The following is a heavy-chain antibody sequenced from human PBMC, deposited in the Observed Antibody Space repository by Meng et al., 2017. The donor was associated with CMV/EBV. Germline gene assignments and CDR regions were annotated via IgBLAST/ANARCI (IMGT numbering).Heavy chain of an antibody. J-gene: IGHJ4*02. CDR3: ARDDSSGYYDY. CDR1: GGSFSGYY. Sequence: SQTLSLTCAVYGGSFSGYYWSWIRQPPGKGLEWIGEINHSGSTNYNPSLKSRVTISVDTSKNQFSLKLSSVTAADTAVYYCARDDSSGYYDYWGQGTLVTVSS. D-gene: IGHD3-22*01. V-gene: IGHV4-34*01. CDR2: INHSGST.